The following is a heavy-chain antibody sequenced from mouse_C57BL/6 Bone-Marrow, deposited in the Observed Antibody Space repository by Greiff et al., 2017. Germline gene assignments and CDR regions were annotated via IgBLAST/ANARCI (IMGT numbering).Heavy chain of an antibody. CDR1: GFNIKDDY. J-gene: IGHJ2*01. V-gene: IGHV14-4*01. CDR2: IDPENGDT. CDR3: THYGSSYGYFDY. Sequence: EVQLHQSGAELVRPGASVTLSCTASGFNIKDDYMHWVKQRPEQGLEWIGWIDPENGDTEYASKFQGKATITADTSSNTAYLQLSSLTSEDTAVYYCTHYGSSYGYFDYWGQGTTLTVSS. D-gene: IGHD1-1*01.